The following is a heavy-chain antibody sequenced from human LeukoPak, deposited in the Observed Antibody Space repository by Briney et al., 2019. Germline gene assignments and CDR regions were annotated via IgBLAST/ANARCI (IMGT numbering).Heavy chain of an antibody. CDR3: ARGDSTMIVVVITGLEY. Sequence: ASVKVSCKASGYTFTSYGISWVRQAPGQGLEWMGIINPSGGSTSYAQKFQGRVTMTRDMSTSTAYMELSRLRSDDTAVYYCARGDSTMIVVVITGLEYWGQGTLVTVSS. J-gene: IGHJ4*02. V-gene: IGHV1-46*01. CDR2: INPSGGST. CDR1: GYTFTSYG. D-gene: IGHD3-22*01.